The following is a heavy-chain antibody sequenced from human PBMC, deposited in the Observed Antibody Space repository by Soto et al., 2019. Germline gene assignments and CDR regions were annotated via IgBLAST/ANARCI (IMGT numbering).Heavy chain of an antibody. CDR1: GDCVWSYD. CDR2: IYPSGST. V-gene: IGHV4-4*07. CDR3: ARDNPKMASAPFDN. J-gene: IGHJ4*02. D-gene: IGHD5-12*01. Sequence: TACGDCVWSYDVALFLKTAGKRLEWIGRIYPSGSTNYNPSLKSRVTMSIGTSKNQFSLKLTSVTAADTAVYFCARDNPKMASAPFDNRGQATLVTV.